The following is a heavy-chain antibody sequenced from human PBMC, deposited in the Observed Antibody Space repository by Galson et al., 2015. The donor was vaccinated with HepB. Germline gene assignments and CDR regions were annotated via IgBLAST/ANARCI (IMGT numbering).Heavy chain of an antibody. CDR2: IWYDGSNK. Sequence: SLRLSCAASGFTFSSYGMHWVRQAPGKGLEWVAVIWYDGSNKYYADSVKGRFTISRDNSKNTLYLQMNSLRAEDTAVYYCASGAGYSGSSEVDYWGQGTLVTVSS. CDR1: GFTFSSYG. CDR3: ASGAGYSGSSEVDY. J-gene: IGHJ4*02. V-gene: IGHV3-33*01. D-gene: IGHD1-26*01.